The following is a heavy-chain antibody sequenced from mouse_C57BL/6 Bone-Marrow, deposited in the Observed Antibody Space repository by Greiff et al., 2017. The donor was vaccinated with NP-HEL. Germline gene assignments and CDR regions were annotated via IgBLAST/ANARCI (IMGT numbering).Heavy chain of an antibody. CDR2: ILPGSGST. CDR1: GYTFTGYW. CDR3: ARLWLLAWFAY. D-gene: IGHD2-3*01. J-gene: IGHJ3*01. V-gene: IGHV1-9*01. Sequence: QVQLQQSGAELMKPGASVKLSCKATGYTFTGYWIEWVKQRPGHGLEWIGEILPGSGSTNYNEKFKGKATFTADTSSNTAYMQLSSLTTEDSAIYYCARLWLLAWFAYWGQGTLVTVSA.